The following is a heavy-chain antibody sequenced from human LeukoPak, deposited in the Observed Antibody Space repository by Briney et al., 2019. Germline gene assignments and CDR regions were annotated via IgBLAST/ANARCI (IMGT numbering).Heavy chain of an antibody. J-gene: IGHJ4*02. V-gene: IGHV4-39*01. CDR3: ASEISSAVHY. CDR1: VGSISSTTSH. D-gene: IGHD6-13*01. Sequence: SETLSLTCTLSVGSISSTTSHCGWVRQPPGKGLECIGIVFFIVTTYYTPSLRVRVSLSVDSSKNQFSLKLSSVTAADKAVYYCASEISSAVHYWGQGTLVTVSS. CDR2: VFFIVTT.